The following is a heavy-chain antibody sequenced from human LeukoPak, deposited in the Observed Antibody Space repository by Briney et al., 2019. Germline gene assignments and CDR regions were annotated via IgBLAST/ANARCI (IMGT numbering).Heavy chain of an antibody. CDR1: GGSISSGGYS. J-gene: IGHJ3*02. CDR2: ISHSGTT. CDR3: ARVYGDYVGAFDI. D-gene: IGHD3-16*01. Sequence: SETLSLTCAVSGGSISSGGYSWSWIRQPPGKGLEWVGYISHSGTTYYNPSLKSRVTISVDRSKNQFSLKLSSVPAADAAVYYCARVYGDYVGAFDIWGQGTKVTVSS. V-gene: IGHV4-30-2*01.